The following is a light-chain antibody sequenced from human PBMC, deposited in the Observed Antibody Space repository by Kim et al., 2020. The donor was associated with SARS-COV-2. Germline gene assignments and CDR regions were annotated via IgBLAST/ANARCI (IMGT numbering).Light chain of an antibody. CDR2: GTS. J-gene: IGKJ2*01. V-gene: IGKV3-20*01. CDR3: QQYSSSPT. CDR1: QSIGNK. Sequence: SLSPGERATFSCRAKQSIGNKLAWYQQKPGQAPRLIISGTSSRATGIPDRFSGSGSGTDFSLTISGMEPEDFAVYYCQQYSSSPTFGQGTKVDIK.